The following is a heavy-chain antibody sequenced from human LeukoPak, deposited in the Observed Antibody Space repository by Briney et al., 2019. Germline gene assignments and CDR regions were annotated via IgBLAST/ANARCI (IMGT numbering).Heavy chain of an antibody. Sequence: PSETLSLTCTVAGASISRSYWSSIRQPAGKGLEWIGRIYTSGSANNNPSLNSRVFMSVDTSKSQVSLRLSSVTAADTAMYYCASRGDGKNYDAFDVWGQGTMVTVSS. J-gene: IGHJ3*01. CDR1: GASISRSY. CDR3: ASRGDGKNYDAFDV. V-gene: IGHV4-4*07. CDR2: IYTSGSA. D-gene: IGHD5-24*01.